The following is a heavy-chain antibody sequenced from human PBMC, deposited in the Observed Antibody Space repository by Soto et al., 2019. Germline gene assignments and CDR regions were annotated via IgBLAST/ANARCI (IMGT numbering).Heavy chain of an antibody. CDR2: INHSGST. V-gene: IGHV4-34*01. CDR3: ARGHGYRSSWYLWAWFDP. Sequence: LSLTCAVYGGSFSGYYWSWIRQPPGKGLEWIGEINHSGSTNYNPSLNSRVTISVDTSKHQFSLKLSSVTAADTAVYYCARGHGYRSSWYLWAWFDPWGQGTLVTVSS. CDR1: GGSFSGYY. J-gene: IGHJ5*02. D-gene: IGHD6-13*01.